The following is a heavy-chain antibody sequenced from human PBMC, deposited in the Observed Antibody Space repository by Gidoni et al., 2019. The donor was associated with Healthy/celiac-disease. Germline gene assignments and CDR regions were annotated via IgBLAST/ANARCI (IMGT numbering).Heavy chain of an antibody. D-gene: IGHD5-18*01. CDR2: INHSGST. CDR1: GGSFRGYY. CDR3: ARSGRRTAMGLYYYYYYMDV. V-gene: IGHV4-34*01. Sequence: QVQLQQWGAGLLKPSETLSLTCAVYGGSFRGYYWSWIRQPPGKGLEWIGEINHSGSTKYNPSLKSRVTISVDTSKSQFSLKLRSVTAADTAVYYCARSGRRTAMGLYYYYYYMDVWGKGTTVTVSS. J-gene: IGHJ6*03.